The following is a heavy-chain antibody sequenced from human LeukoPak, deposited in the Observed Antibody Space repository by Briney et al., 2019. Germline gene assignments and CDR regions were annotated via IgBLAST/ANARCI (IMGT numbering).Heavy chain of an antibody. Sequence: GGSLRLSCAASGFTFSDSYMSWIRQAPGKGLECISYISAGANTNHYADSVRGRFAISRDNAKNSLSLQMNSLRAEDTAVYFCARTAYSGYLIDFWGQGTLVTVSS. J-gene: IGHJ4*02. CDR1: GFTFSDSY. CDR2: ISAGANTN. D-gene: IGHD5-12*01. V-gene: IGHV3-11*01. CDR3: ARTAYSGYLIDF.